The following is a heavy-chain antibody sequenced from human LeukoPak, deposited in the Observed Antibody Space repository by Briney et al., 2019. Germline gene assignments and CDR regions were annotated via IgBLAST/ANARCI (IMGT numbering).Heavy chain of an antibody. Sequence: PSETLSLTCTVSGGSISSSSYYWGWIRQPPGKGREWIGSIYYSGSTYYNPSLKSRVTISVDTSKNQFSLKLSSVTAADTAVYYCARGPDGYNPPTYWGQGTLVTVSS. J-gene: IGHJ4*02. CDR2: IYYSGST. D-gene: IGHD5-24*01. CDR1: GGSISSSSYY. CDR3: ARGPDGYNPPTY. V-gene: IGHV4-39*07.